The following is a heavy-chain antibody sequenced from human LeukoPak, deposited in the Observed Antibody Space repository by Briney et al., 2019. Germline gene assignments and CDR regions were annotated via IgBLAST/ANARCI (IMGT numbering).Heavy chain of an antibody. D-gene: IGHD2-2*02. Sequence: SETLSLTCTVSGGSISSSSYYWGWIRQPPGEGLEWIGSIYYSGSTYYNPSLKSRVTITVDTSKNQFSLKLSSVTAADTAVYYCARALVGVPAAIRADWFDPWGQGTLVTVSS. CDR2: IYYSGST. CDR1: GGSISSSSYY. V-gene: IGHV4-39*07. CDR3: ARALVGVPAAIRADWFDP. J-gene: IGHJ5*02.